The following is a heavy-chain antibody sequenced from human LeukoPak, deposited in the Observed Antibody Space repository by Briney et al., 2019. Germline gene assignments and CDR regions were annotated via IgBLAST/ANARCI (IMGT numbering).Heavy chain of an antibody. Sequence: SETLSLTCTVSGGSISSSSYYWGWIRQPPGKGLEWIGSIYYSGSTYYNPSLKSRVTISVDTSKNQFSLKLSSVTAADTAVYYCARVGLPAAMGYYFDYWGQGTLVTVSS. J-gene: IGHJ4*02. CDR2: IYYSGST. CDR3: ARVGLPAAMGYYFDY. V-gene: IGHV4-39*07. D-gene: IGHD2-2*01. CDR1: GGSISSSSYY.